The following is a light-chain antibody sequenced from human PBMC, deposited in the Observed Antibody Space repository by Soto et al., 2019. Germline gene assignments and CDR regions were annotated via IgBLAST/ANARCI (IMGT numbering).Light chain of an antibody. CDR2: GAS. Sequence: EVVMTQSPANLSVPPGERATLSCRASQSVSSRLAWYQHKPGQAPRLLISGASSRATGIPDRFSGSGSGTDFTLTISRLEPEDFALYYCQQYGGSPITFGQGTRLEIK. J-gene: IGKJ5*01. V-gene: IGKV3-20*01. CDR1: QSVSSR. CDR3: QQYGGSPIT.